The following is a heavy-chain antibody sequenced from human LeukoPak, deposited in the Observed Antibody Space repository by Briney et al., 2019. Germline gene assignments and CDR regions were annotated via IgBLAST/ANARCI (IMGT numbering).Heavy chain of an antibody. V-gene: IGHV4-59*11. D-gene: IGHD4-17*01. CDR2: ISYIGST. CDR3: ARDLVTVTKGFDI. J-gene: IGHJ3*02. Sequence: SETLSLTCAVSDDSFSSHYWTWIRQPPGKGLEWIGYISYIGSTNYNPSLKSRVTISIDTSKNQFSLKLSSVTAADTAVYYCARDLVTVTKGFDIWGQGTMASVSS. CDR1: DDSFSSHY.